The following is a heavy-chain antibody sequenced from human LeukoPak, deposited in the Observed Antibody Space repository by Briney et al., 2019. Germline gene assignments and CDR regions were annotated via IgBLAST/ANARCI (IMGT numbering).Heavy chain of an antibody. CDR2: IYTSGST. CDR1: GDSISSHY. D-gene: IGHD3-10*01. V-gene: IGHV4-4*07. Sequence: SETLSLTCSVSGDSISSHYWSRIRQPAGKGLEWIGRIYTSGSTNYNPSLKSRVIISVDTSKNQFSLKLSSVTAAGTAVYYCARVEEGYGSGRRENYYYYYMDVWGKGTTVTISS. CDR3: ARVEEGYGSGRRENYYYYYMDV. J-gene: IGHJ6*03.